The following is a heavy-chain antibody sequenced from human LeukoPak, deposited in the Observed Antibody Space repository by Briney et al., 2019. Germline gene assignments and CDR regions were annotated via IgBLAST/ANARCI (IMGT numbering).Heavy chain of an antibody. CDR3: ARSRHYYDSSGYPPELGY. CDR2: IIPIFGTA. Sequence: SVKVSCKASGGIFSSYAISWVRQAPGQGLEWMGGIIPIFGTANYAQKFQGRVTITADESTSTAYMELSSLRSEDTAVYYCARSRHYYDSSGYPPELGYWGQGTLVTVSS. J-gene: IGHJ4*02. CDR1: GGIFSSYA. D-gene: IGHD3-22*01. V-gene: IGHV1-69*01.